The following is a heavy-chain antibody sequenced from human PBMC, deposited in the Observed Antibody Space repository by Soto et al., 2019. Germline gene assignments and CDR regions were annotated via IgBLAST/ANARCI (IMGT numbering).Heavy chain of an antibody. Sequence: QVQLVQSGTEVKKPGSSVKVSSKASGGTFRNYPINWVRQAPGQGLEWMGSIFPLTDIPDYAQNFQARVTISADKSTSTAYMELSSLTSDDTAMYFCARGPLVVLNYFESWGQGTLVTVSS. J-gene: IGHJ4*02. V-gene: IGHV1-69*02. CDR2: IFPLTDIP. CDR1: GGTFRNYP. CDR3: ARGPLVVLNYFES.